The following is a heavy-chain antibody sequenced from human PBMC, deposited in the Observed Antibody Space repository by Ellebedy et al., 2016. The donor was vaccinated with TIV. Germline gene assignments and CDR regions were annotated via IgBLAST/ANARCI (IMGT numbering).Heavy chain of an antibody. CDR2: ISGSGVTT. Sequence: GESLKISXAASGFIFNSYAMSWVRQAPGKGLEWVSAISGSGVTTYYADSVKGRFTISRDNAKNSLYLQMNSLRAEDTAVYYCARGYGGSYYEGNTFDIWGQGTMVTVSS. CDR3: ARGYGGSYYEGNTFDI. D-gene: IGHD1-26*01. CDR1: GFIFNSYA. V-gene: IGHV3-23*01. J-gene: IGHJ3*02.